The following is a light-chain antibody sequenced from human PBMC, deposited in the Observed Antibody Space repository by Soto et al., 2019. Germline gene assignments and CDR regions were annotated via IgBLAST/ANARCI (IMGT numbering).Light chain of an antibody. CDR3: QQAHIFPLT. V-gene: IGKV1D-12*01. CDR1: QDVRIW. CDR2: GAS. Sequence: DIQMTQSPSSVSASVGDRVTITCRASQDVRIWLAWYQQKPGRAPKPLIYGASSLQTGVPSRFSGSGSGTHFTLTITNLQPEDFATYYCQQAHIFPLTFGGGTKVEI. J-gene: IGKJ4*01.